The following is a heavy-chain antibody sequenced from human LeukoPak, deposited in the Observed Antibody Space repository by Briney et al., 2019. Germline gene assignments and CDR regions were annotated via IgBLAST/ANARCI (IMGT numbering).Heavy chain of an antibody. CDR1: GFTFNTYG. V-gene: IGHV3-23*01. Sequence: PGGSLRLSCAASGFTFNTYGMNWVRQAPGKGLEWISVISGSGRSTSYADSVKGRFTISRDNSKNTLYLQMNSLRGEDTAIYYCAKDHLQWLDAGRIYFDNWGQGTLVTVSS. CDR3: AKDHLQWLDAGRIYFDN. CDR2: ISGSGRST. J-gene: IGHJ4*02. D-gene: IGHD6-19*01.